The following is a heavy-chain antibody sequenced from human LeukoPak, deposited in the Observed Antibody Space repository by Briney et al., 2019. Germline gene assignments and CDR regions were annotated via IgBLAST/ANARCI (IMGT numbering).Heavy chain of an antibody. Sequence: GGALRLSCAASGFTFSSYAMSWVRQAPGKGLEWVSAISGSGTSTFYADSVKGRFTISRDNSKNTLYLQMNSLRDEDTAVYYCAKGGGCIVGGTCALRYYYGMDVWGQGTTVTVSS. CDR2: ISGSGTST. J-gene: IGHJ6*02. CDR3: AKGGGCIVGGTCALRYYYGMDV. CDR1: GFTFSSYA. V-gene: IGHV3-23*01. D-gene: IGHD1-26*01.